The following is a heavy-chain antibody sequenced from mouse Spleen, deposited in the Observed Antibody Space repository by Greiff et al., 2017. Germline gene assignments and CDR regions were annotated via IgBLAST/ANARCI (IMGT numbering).Heavy chain of an antibody. D-gene: IGHD4-1*01. CDR2: IYPGDGDT. Sequence: VQLQQSGPELVKPGASVKISCKASGYAFSSSWMNWVKQRPGKGLEWIGRIYPGDGDTNYNGKFKGKATLTADKSSSTAYMQLSSLTSEDSAVYFCARSRTGTRTWFAYWGQGTLVTVSA. CDR3: ARSRTGTRTWFAY. CDR1: GYAFSSSW. V-gene: IGHV1-82*01. J-gene: IGHJ3*01.